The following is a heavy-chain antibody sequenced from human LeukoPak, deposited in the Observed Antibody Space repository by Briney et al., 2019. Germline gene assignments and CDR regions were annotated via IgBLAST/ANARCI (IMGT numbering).Heavy chain of an antibody. CDR2: ISYDGDNK. J-gene: IGHJ5*02. CDR1: GFTFSSYG. D-gene: IGHD2-2*01. Sequence: GGSLRLSCAASGFTFSSYGMHWVRQAPGKGLEWVAVISYDGDNKYYVDSVKGRFTISRDNSKNTLYLQMNSLRAEDTAVYYCAKDLAPAAIRYNWFDPWGQGTLVTVSS. V-gene: IGHV3-30-3*01. CDR3: AKDLAPAAIRYNWFDP.